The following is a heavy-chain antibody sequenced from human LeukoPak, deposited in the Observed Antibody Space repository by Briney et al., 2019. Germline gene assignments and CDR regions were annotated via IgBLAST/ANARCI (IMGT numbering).Heavy chain of an antibody. D-gene: IGHD3-3*01. CDR2: ISGSGGST. CDR1: EFTFSTYA. J-gene: IGHJ6*02. V-gene: IGHV3-23*01. Sequence: GGSLRLSCVASEFTFSTYAMSWVRQAPGKGLEWVSVISGSGGSTSYADSAKGRFTISRGNSKNTLFLEMNSLRVEDTAVYFCAKDRMGMISGVPKGHYYGMDVWGHGTTVTVSS. CDR3: AKDRMGMISGVPKGHYYGMDV.